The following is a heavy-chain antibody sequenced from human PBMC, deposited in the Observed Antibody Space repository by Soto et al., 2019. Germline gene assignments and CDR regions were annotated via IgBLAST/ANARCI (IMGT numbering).Heavy chain of an antibody. J-gene: IGHJ6*02. Sequence: PSETLSLTCTVSGGSISSGGYYWSWIRQHPGKGLEWIGYIYYSGSTYCNPSLKSRVTISVDTSKNQFSLKLSSVTAADTAVYYCARETLLLWFGELSPHGMDVWGQGTTVTVS. V-gene: IGHV4-31*03. D-gene: IGHD3-10*01. CDR2: IYYSGST. CDR3: ARETLLLWFGELSPHGMDV. CDR1: GGSISSGGYY.